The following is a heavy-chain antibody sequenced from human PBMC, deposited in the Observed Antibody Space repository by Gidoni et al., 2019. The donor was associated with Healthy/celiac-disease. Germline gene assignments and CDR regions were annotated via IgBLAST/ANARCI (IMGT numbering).Heavy chain of an antibody. D-gene: IGHD4-17*01. V-gene: IGHV4-38-2*02. J-gene: IGHJ5*02. CDR3: ARNDYGDYEVGFDP. CDR1: GYSISSGYY. Sequence: QVQLQESGPGLVKPSETLSLTCTVSGYSISSGYYWGWIRQPPGKGLEWIGSIYHSGSTYYNPSLKSRVTISVDTSKNQFSLKLSSVTAADTAVYYCARNDYGDYEVGFDPWGQGTLVTVSS. CDR2: IYHSGST.